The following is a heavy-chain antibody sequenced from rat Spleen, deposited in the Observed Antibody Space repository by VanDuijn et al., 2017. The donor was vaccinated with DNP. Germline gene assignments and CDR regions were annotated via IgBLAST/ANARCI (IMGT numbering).Heavy chain of an antibody. Sequence: EVQLVESGGGLVQPGNSLKLSCAASGFTFSDYAMAWVRQSPKKGLEWVATIIYDGSSTYYRDPVRGRFTISRDYARSTLYLQMDSLRSEDTATYYCATSSYYGYDYGFAYWGQGTLVTVSS. D-gene: IGHD1-7*01. CDR1: GFTFSDYA. CDR3: ATSSYYGYDYGFAY. CDR2: IIYDGSST. J-gene: IGHJ3*01. V-gene: IGHV5S10*01.